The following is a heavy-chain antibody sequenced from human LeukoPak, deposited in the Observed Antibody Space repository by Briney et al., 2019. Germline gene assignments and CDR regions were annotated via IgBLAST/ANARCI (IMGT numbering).Heavy chain of an antibody. Sequence: TTGGSLRLSCAASGFTFSSYSMNWVRQAPGKGLEWVSSVSSSSSYIYYADSVEGRFTISRDNAKNSLYLQMNSLRAEDTAVYYCARDLDYYDILTGYDYWGQGTLVTVSS. D-gene: IGHD3-9*01. CDR1: GFTFSSYS. J-gene: IGHJ4*02. CDR3: ARDLDYYDILTGYDY. CDR2: VSSSSSYI. V-gene: IGHV3-21*01.